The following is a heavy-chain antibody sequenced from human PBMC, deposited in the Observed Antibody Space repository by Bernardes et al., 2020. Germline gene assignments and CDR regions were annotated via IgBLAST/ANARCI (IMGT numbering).Heavy chain of an antibody. CDR2: INTAGDT. Sequence: GGSLRLSCAASGFTFSTYDMHWVRQPIGKGLEWVSGINTAGDTYYPDSVKGRFIISRENAKNSLYLQMNSLRAGDTAVYYCARARGASPGYSYYMDVWGKGTPVTGSS. J-gene: IGHJ6*03. V-gene: IGHV3-13*01. CDR1: GFTFSTYD. CDR3: ARARGASPGYSYYMDV. D-gene: IGHD4-17*01.